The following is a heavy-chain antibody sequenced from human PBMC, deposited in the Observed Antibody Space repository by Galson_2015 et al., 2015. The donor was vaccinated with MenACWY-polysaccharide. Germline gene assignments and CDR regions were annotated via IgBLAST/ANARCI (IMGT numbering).Heavy chain of an antibody. J-gene: IGHJ3*01. V-gene: IGHV3-74*01. CDR2: INSDESST. CDR3: ARASHCGAGCPIHDAFDV. Sequence: SLRLSCAASGFTFSSYWMHWVRQAPGKGLVWVSRINSDESSTSYADSVKGRFTISRDNAKNTLYLQMNSLRDEDTAVYYCARASHCGAGCPIHDAFDVWGQGTKVTVSS. CDR1: GFTFSSYW. D-gene: IGHD2-21*02.